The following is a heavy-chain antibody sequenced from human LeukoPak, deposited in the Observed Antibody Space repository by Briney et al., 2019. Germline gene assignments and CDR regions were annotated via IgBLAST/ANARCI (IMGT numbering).Heavy chain of an antibody. CDR1: GDSISTYY. V-gene: IGHV4-59*01. J-gene: IGHJ4*02. CDR2: IYSSGNT. Sequence: SETLSLTCSFSGDSISTYYWSWIRQSPGKGLEWIGHIYSSGNTDYNSSLKSRVTILVDTSKSQFSLRLSSVTATDTAVYYCARLRWQLVGPYFDYWGQGILVTVSS. CDR3: ARLRWQLVGPYFDY. D-gene: IGHD1-26*01.